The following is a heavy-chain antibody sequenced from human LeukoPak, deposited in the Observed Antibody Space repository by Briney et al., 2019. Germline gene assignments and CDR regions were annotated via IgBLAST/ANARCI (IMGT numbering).Heavy chain of an antibody. CDR2: IYENGGTT. Sequence: GSLRLSCVGPGFTLRSHAMSWVRQAPEKGLEFVSGIYENGGTTYYADSVKGRFSISRDNSKNTLYLQMDSLRGEDTAVYYCAKDFRIGYSAHFDYWGQGALVTVSS. CDR1: GFTLRSHA. D-gene: IGHD2-21*01. V-gene: IGHV3-23*01. CDR3: AKDFRIGYSAHFDY. J-gene: IGHJ4*02.